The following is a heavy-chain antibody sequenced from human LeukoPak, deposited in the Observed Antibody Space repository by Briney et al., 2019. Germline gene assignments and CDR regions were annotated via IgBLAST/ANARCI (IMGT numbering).Heavy chain of an antibody. D-gene: IGHD5-12*01. J-gene: IGHJ4*02. Sequence: PGGSLRLSCAASGFTFSDYYMSWIRQAPGKGLEWVSYISSSGSTIYYADSVKGRFTISRDNAKNSLYLQMNSLRAEDTAVYYCARAPDIVATSEFDYWGQGTLVTVSS. CDR2: ISSSGSTI. CDR1: GFTFSDYY. V-gene: IGHV3-11*04. CDR3: ARAPDIVATSEFDY.